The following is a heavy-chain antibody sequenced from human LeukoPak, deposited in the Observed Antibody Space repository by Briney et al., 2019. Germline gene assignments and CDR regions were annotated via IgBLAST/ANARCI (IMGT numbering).Heavy chain of an antibody. Sequence: GGSLRLSCAASGFTVSSNYMSWVRQAPGKGLEWVSVIYSGGSTYYADSVKGRFTISRDNSKNTLYLQMNSLRAEDTAVYYCARTVVVIATDAFDIWGQGTMVTVSS. CDR2: IYSGGST. V-gene: IGHV3-53*01. D-gene: IGHD2-21*01. CDR3: ARTVVVIATDAFDI. J-gene: IGHJ3*02. CDR1: GFTVSSNY.